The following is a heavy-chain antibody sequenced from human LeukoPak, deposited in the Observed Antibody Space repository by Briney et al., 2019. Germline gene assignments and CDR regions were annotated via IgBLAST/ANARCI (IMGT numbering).Heavy chain of an antibody. Sequence: SQTLSLTCTVSGGSISSGGYYWSWVRQPPGKGLEWIGEINHSGSTNYNPSLKSRVTISVDTSKSQFSLKLSSVTAADTAVYYCARDLTMVRGVIRKSLLGWFDPWGQGTLVTVSS. D-gene: IGHD3-10*01. CDR3: ARDLTMVRGVIRKSLLGWFDP. V-gene: IGHV4-30-2*01. CDR2: INHSGST. J-gene: IGHJ5*02. CDR1: GGSISSGGYY.